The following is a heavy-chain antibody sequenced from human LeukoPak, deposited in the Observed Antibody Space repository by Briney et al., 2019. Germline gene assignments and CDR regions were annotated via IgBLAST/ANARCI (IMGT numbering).Heavy chain of an antibody. CDR2: ITSSSSYI. J-gene: IGHJ4*02. D-gene: IGHD4-17*01. CDR3: ARDPRPYTVSGLLDS. V-gene: IGHV3-21*01. CDR1: EFTFSSYT. Sequence: GGSLRLSCAASEFTFSSYTMNWVRQAPGKGLEWVSSITSSSSYIYYADSLKGRFTISRDNAKNSLYLQMSSLRAEDTAMYYCARDPRPYTVSGLLDSWGQGTLVTVSS.